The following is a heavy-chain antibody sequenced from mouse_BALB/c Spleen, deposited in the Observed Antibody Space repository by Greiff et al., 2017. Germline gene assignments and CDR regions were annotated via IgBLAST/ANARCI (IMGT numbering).Heavy chain of an antibody. CDR1: GFTFSSYA. CDR3: ARDYYGSRYYYAMDY. Sequence: EVQGVESGGGLVKPGGSLKLSCAASGFTFSSYAMSWVRQTPEKRLEWVASISSGGSTYYPDSVKGRFTISRDNARNILYLQMSSLRSEDTAMYYCARDYYGSRYYYAMDYWGQGTSVTVSS. D-gene: IGHD1-1*01. J-gene: IGHJ4*01. V-gene: IGHV5-6-5*01. CDR2: ISSGGST.